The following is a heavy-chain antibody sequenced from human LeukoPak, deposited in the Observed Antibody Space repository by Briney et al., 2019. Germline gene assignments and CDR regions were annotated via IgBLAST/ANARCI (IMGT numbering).Heavy chain of an antibody. CDR2: ISGSGDNT. V-gene: IGHV3-23*01. D-gene: IGHD4-17*01. J-gene: IGHJ4*02. CDR3: AKGRGTAVTSAANY. CDR1: GFTFSSYA. Sequence: GGSLRLSCAASGFTFSSYAMSWVRQAPGKGLEWVSSISGSGDNTYYADSVKDRFSISRDNSKTTVSLQMNSLRAEDTAVYYCAKGRGTAVTSAANYWGQGTMVTVCS.